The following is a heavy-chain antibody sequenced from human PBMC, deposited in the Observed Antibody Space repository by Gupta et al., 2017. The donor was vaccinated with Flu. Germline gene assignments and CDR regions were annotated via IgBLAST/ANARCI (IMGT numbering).Heavy chain of an antibody. D-gene: IGHD5-12*01. CDR3: AKYSGHDPAVFEH. CDR1: GFTFCGCW. Sequence: EVQLVESGGGLVQSGGSLRLSCVASGFTFCGCWMSWVRQAPGKGLEWVANIMQDGSEHYYMDSVKGRFTISRDNAQSSLYLQMNSLRAEDTAVYYCAKYSGHDPAVFEHWGQGTLVTVSS. CDR2: IMQDGSEH. J-gene: IGHJ4*02. V-gene: IGHV3-7*01.